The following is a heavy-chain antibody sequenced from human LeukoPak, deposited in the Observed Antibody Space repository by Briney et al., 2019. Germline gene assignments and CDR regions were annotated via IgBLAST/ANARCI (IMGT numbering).Heavy chain of an antibody. Sequence: GGSLRLSCAASGFTFSSYAMHWVRQAPGKGLEWVSAISGSGGSTYYADSVKGRFTISRDNSKNTLYLQMNSLRAEDTAVYYCAKGGYCSGGSCYVPDAFDIWGQGTMVTVSS. V-gene: IGHV3-23*01. CDR3: AKGGYCSGGSCYVPDAFDI. D-gene: IGHD2-15*01. CDR1: GFTFSSYA. J-gene: IGHJ3*02. CDR2: ISGSGGST.